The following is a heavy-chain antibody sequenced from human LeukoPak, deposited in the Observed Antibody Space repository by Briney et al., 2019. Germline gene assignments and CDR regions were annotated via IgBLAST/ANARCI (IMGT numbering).Heavy chain of an antibody. CDR2: ISGSGGST. V-gene: IGHV3-23*01. J-gene: IGHJ4*02. Sequence: GGSLRLSCAASGSTFSSYAMSWVRQAPGKGLEWVSAISGSGGSTYYADSVKGRFPISRDNSKNTLYLQMNSLRAEDTAVYYCAKDLYYYGSGSQYWGQGTLVTVSS. CDR3: AKDLYYYGSGSQY. D-gene: IGHD3-10*01. CDR1: GSTFSSYA.